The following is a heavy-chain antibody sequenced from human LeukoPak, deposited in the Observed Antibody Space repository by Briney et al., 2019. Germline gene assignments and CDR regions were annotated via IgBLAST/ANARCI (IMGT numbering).Heavy chain of an antibody. V-gene: IGHV1-18*01. Sequence: GASVKVSCKASGYTFTSYGISWVRQAPGQGLEWMGWISAYNGNTNYAQKLQGRVTMTTDTSTSTAYMELRSLRSDDTAVYYCARDGSDFWSGYYGGREDYWGQGTLVTVSS. CDR3: ARDGSDFWSGYYGGREDY. CDR1: GYTFTSYG. J-gene: IGHJ4*02. CDR2: ISAYNGNT. D-gene: IGHD3-3*01.